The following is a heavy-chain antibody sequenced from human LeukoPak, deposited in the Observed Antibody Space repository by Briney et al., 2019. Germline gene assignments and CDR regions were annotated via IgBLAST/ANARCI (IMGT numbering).Heavy chain of an antibody. Sequence: PSETLSLTCTVSGGSISSSSYYWGWIRQPPGKGLEWIGYIYYSGSTYYNPSLKSRVTISVDTSKNQFSLKLNSVTAADTALYYCARTLRTTGFDYWGQGALVIVSS. J-gene: IGHJ4*02. D-gene: IGHD4-17*01. CDR3: ARTLRTTGFDY. CDR1: GGSISSSSYY. V-gene: IGHV4-39*07. CDR2: IYYSGST.